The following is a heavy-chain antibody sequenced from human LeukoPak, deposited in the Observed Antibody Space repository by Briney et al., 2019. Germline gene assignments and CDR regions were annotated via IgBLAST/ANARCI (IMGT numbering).Heavy chain of an antibody. V-gene: IGHV3-23*01. CDR2: ISGSGGST. D-gene: IGHD6-13*01. CDR1: RFTFSSYA. J-gene: IGHJ4*02. CDR3: ARAGYSSSWYTGNY. Sequence: GGSLRLSCAASRFTFSSYAMSWVRQAPGKGLEWVSAISGSGGSTYYADSVKGRFTISRDNSKNTLYLQMNSLRAEDTAVYYCARAGYSSSWYTGNYWGQGTLVTVSS.